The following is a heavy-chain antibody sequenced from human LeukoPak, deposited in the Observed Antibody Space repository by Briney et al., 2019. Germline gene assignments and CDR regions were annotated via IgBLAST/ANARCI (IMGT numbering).Heavy chain of an antibody. CDR3: ARWKSLKGTFDY. CDR2: ISYDGNKK. Sequence: GGSLRLSCAASGFTFDDYAMHWVRQAPGKGLEGVAVISYDGNKKYYADSVKGRFTISRDNSKNTLYLQMNSLRAEDTAVYYCARWKSLKGTFDYWGRGTLVTVSS. D-gene: IGHD1-7*01. V-gene: IGHV3-30*04. CDR1: GFTFDDYA. J-gene: IGHJ4*02.